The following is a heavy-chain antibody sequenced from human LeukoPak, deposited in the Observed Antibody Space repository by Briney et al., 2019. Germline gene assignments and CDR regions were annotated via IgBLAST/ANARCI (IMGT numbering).Heavy chain of an antibody. CDR2: MSAYNGNT. CDR1: GYTFTSYG. V-gene: IGHV1-18*01. Sequence: GASVKVPCKASGYTFTSYGIRWVRPAPGQGLEWMGWMSAYNGNTNYAQKIQGRVTMTTDTSTSTAYMELRSLRSDDTAVYYCAREGSGAQFDYWGRGTLVTVSS. D-gene: IGHD3-10*01. J-gene: IGHJ4*02. CDR3: AREGSGAQFDY.